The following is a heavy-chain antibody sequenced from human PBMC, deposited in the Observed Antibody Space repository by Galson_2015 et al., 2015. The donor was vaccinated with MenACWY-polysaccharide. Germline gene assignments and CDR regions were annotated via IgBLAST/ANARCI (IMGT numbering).Heavy chain of an antibody. V-gene: IGHV3-7*01. CDR2: IKQDGSEK. CDR3: ARGYFDY. J-gene: IGHJ4*02. CDR1: GFTFTDYW. Sequence: SLRLSCAASGFTFTDYWMTWVRQAPGKGLEWVAHIKQDGSEKYYVDSVKGRFTISRDNAKNSLSLQTNSLRAEDTALYYCARGYFDYWGQGSLVTVSS.